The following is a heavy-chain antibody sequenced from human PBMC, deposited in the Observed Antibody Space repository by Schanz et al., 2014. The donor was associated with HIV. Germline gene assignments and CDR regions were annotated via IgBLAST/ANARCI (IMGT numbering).Heavy chain of an antibody. J-gene: IGHJ3*02. V-gene: IGHV3-48*02. CDR1: GFNFSRYN. Sequence: DVQLVESGKYLVEPGESLSLSCVASGFNFSRYNMNWVRQTPGKGLEWISHISFDGNIIYYADSVKGRFTISRDNAKASVYLQMNSLRDEDTAVYYCAREDHYDDGTYYQGAFDIWGQGTMVTVSS. D-gene: IGHD3-22*01. CDR3: AREDHYDDGTYYQGAFDI. CDR2: ISFDGNII.